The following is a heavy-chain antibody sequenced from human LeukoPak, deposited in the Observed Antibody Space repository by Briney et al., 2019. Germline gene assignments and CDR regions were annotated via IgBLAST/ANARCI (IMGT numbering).Heavy chain of an antibody. V-gene: IGHV4-59*01. CDR1: GGSISTYY. CDR2: IYYTGST. D-gene: IGHD4-17*01. CDR3: ARGIPYGDYPDY. Sequence: SETLSLTCTVSGGSISTYYWSWIRQPPGKGLEWIGYIYYTGSTSYNPSLKSRVTMSLNASKNQFSLELNSVTPADTAVYYCARGIPYGDYPDYWGQGTLVTVSS. J-gene: IGHJ4*02.